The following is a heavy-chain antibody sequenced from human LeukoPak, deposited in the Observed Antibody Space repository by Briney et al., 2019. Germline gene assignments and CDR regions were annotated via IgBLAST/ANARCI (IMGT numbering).Heavy chain of an antibody. CDR3: AKSTGASSSWRYFDY. CDR2: ISGSGGST. J-gene: IGHJ4*02. D-gene: IGHD6-13*01. CDR1: GFTFSSYA. V-gene: IGHV3-23*01. Sequence: PGGSLRLSCAASGFTFSSYAMSWVRQAPGKGLEWVSAISGSGGSTYYADSVKGRFTISRDNSKNTLYLQMNSLRAEDTAVYYCAKSTGASSSWRYFDYWGQGTLVTVSS.